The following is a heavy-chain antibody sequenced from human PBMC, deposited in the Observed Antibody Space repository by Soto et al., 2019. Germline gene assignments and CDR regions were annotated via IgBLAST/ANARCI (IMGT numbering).Heavy chain of an antibody. CDR1: GGSISSGDYY. V-gene: IGHV4-30-4*01. D-gene: IGHD2-2*01. J-gene: IGHJ6*02. Sequence: SETLSLTYTVSGGSISSGDYYWSWIRQPPGKGLEWIGYIYYSGSTYYNPSLKSRVTISVDTSKNQFSLKLSSVTAADTAVYYCAREVVWAPVSRVPAAPSYYYYYGMDVWAQRTTVTVSS. CDR3: AREVVWAPVSRVPAAPSYYYYYGMDV. CDR2: IYYSGST.